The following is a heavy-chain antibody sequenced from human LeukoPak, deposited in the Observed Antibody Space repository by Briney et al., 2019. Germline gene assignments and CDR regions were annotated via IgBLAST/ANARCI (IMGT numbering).Heavy chain of an antibody. D-gene: IGHD3-22*01. Sequence: GASVKVSCKASGYTFTGYYMHWVRQAPGQGLEWMGRINPNSGGTNYAQKFQGRVTMTRDTSISTAYRELSRLRSDDTAVYYCARLPYYYDSSGDFDYWGQGTLVTVSS. J-gene: IGHJ4*02. V-gene: IGHV1-2*06. CDR1: GYTFTGYY. CDR2: INPNSGGT. CDR3: ARLPYYYDSSGDFDY.